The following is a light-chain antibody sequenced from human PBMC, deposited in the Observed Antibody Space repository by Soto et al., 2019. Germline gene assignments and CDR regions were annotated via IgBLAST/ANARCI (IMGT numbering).Light chain of an antibody. CDR3: LQDYNYPLT. Sequence: AIQMTQSPSSLSASVGDRVTITCRASQGIRNDLGWYQQKPGKAPNLLIYAAAHLQSGVPSRFSGSGSGTDFTLTISSLQPEDFATYYCLQDYNYPLTFGGGTKVEIK. CDR1: QGIRND. CDR2: AAA. J-gene: IGKJ4*01. V-gene: IGKV1-6*01.